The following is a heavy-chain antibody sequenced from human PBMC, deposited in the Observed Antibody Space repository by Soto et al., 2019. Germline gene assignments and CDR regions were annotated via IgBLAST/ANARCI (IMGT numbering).Heavy chain of an antibody. CDR1: GGSIRSYY. Sequence: LSLTCTVAGGSIRSYYWSWIRQPPGKGLEWIGYIDYSGSTNYNPSLKSQATISLDTSKNQFSLKLSSVPAADTAVYYCARQGPASILNTRFDPWGQGTLVTVSS. J-gene: IGHJ5*02. CDR3: ARQGPASILNTRFDP. CDR2: IDYSGST. D-gene: IGHD2-2*01. V-gene: IGHV4-59*01.